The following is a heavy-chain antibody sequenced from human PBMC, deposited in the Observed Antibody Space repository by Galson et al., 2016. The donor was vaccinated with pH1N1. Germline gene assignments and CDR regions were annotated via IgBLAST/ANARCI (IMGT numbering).Heavy chain of an antibody. CDR2: VYYSGGT. V-gene: IGHV4-59*01. Sequence: LSLTCTVSGDSISSYYWSWIREPSGKGLEWIGYVYYSGGTKYNPSLKGRVTISVDTSKKAFSLKLTSVTAADTAVYYCARDPRELSPTFGTFDIWGQGTMVAVSS. CDR1: GDSISSYY. J-gene: IGHJ3*02. CDR3: ARDPRELSPTFGTFDI. D-gene: IGHD3-10*01.